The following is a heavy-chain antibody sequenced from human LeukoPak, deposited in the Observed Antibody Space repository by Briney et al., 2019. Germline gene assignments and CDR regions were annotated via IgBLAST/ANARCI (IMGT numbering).Heavy chain of an antibody. J-gene: IGHJ4*02. Sequence: PSETLSLTCAVYGGSFSGYYWSWIRQPPGKGLEWIGEINHSGSTNYNPSLKSRVTISVDTSKNQFSLKLSSVTAADTAVYYCARHEQWLIRFNHWGQGTLVTVSS. CDR1: GGSFSGYY. D-gene: IGHD6-19*01. CDR2: INHSGST. CDR3: ARHEQWLIRFNH. V-gene: IGHV4-34*01.